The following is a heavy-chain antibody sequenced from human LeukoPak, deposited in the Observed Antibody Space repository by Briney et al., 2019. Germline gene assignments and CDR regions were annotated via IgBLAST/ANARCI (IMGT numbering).Heavy chain of an antibody. CDR3: AREPLHGITMIQRDAFDI. CDR2: ISWNSGSI. D-gene: IGHD3-22*01. Sequence: GGSLRLSCAASGFTFDNYAMHWVRQAPGKGLEWVSGISWNSGSIGYVDSVKGRLTISRDNAKNSVYLQMNSLRAEDTAVYYCAREPLHGITMIQRDAFDIWGQGTMVTVSS. V-gene: IGHV3-9*01. J-gene: IGHJ3*02. CDR1: GFTFDNYA.